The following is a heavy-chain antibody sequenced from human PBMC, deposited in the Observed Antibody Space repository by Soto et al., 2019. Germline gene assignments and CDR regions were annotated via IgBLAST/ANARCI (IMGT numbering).Heavy chain of an antibody. CDR2: IIAYNGNT. Sequence: GASVKVSCKASGYTFTSYGISWVRQAPGQGLEWMGWIIAYNGNTNYAQKLQGRVTMTTDTSTSTAYMELRSLRSDDTAVYYCARASCSSTSCYFGDAFDIWGQGTMVTVSS. J-gene: IGHJ3*02. V-gene: IGHV1-18*04. CDR3: ARASCSSTSCYFGDAFDI. CDR1: GYTFTSYG. D-gene: IGHD2-2*01.